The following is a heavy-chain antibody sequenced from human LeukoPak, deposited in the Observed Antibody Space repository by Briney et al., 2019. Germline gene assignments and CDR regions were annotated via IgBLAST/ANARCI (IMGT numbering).Heavy chain of an antibody. Sequence: GASVKVSCKASGYIFTEYDINWVRQAAGQGPELMGWINPNSYNKAYTGKFQGRLTMTTNTSTTTVYMELSSLRSEDTAIYYCARGATFQRQALAYWGQGTLVIVFS. J-gene: IGHJ4*02. CDR2: INPNSYNK. V-gene: IGHV1-8*01. CDR3: ARGATFQRQALAY. CDR1: GYIFTEYD. D-gene: IGHD3-16*01.